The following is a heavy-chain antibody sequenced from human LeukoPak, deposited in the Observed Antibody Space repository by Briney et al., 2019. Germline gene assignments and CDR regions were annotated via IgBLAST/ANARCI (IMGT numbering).Heavy chain of an antibody. V-gene: IGHV4-39*01. D-gene: IGHD2-15*01. J-gene: IGHJ4*02. CDR2: IYYSGST. CDR3: ASMVVVAAILDYFDY. Sequence: WVRQPPGKGLEWIGSIYYSGSTYYNPSLKSRVTISVDTSKNQFSLKLSSVTAADTAVYYCASMVVVAAILDYFDYWGQGTLVTVSS.